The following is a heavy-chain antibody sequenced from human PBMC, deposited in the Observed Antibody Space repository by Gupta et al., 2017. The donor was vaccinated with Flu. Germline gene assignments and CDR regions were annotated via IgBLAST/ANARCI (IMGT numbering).Heavy chain of an antibody. D-gene: IGHD3-10*01. CDR3: AFYTAGTYYFDN. V-gene: IGHV1-2*02. CDR1: GNTFSDYY. Sequence: QVHLVQSGAEVKKPGASVTVSCTASGNTFSDYYIQWLRQAPGQGLEWMGWINPNSGATKSAQKFQGRVTMTRDTSGSTANMELISLRSDDTALYYCAFYTAGTYYFDNWGQGTLVTVSS. J-gene: IGHJ4*02. CDR2: INPNSGAT.